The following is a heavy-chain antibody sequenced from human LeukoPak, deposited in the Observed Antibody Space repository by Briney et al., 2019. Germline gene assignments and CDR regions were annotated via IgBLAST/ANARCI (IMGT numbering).Heavy chain of an antibody. CDR1: GFTVSSNY. J-gene: IGHJ4*02. CDR3: ARGFCSDCGCALDY. D-gene: IGHD2-15*01. V-gene: IGHV3-66*01. CDR2: IYSGGTT. Sequence: GGSLRLSCAASGFTVSSNYMTWVRQAPGKGLEWVSVIYSGGTTYYADSVKGRFTISRDNSKNTLYLQMNSLRAEDTAVYSCARGFCSDCGCALDYWGQGTLVTVS.